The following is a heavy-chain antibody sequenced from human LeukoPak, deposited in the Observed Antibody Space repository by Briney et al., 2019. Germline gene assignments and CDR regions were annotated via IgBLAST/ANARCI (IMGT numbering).Heavy chain of an antibody. CDR3: ARDYKAAVGFFDY. J-gene: IGHJ4*02. Sequence: ASVKISCKPSGYTFINHYIHWVRQAPGQGLEWMGVIRPGDGGTSYAQNLQGRVVITRDTSTSTVYMELSGLTSEDTAVYYCARDYKAAVGFFDYWGQGTLVTVSS. CDR2: IRPGDGGT. CDR1: GYTFINHY. D-gene: IGHD6-13*01. V-gene: IGHV1-46*04.